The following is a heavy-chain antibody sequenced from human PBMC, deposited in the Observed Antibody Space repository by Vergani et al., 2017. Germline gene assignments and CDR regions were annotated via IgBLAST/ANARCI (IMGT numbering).Heavy chain of an antibody. CDR1: GFTFSSYA. D-gene: IGHD6-13*01. V-gene: IGHV3-30-3*01. J-gene: IGHJ4*02. CDR2: ISYDGSNK. CDR3: ARQQQRGYYFDY. Sequence: VQLVESGGGLVQPGGSLRLSCAASGFTFSSYAMHWVRQAPGKGLEWVAVISYDGSNKYYADSVKGRFTISRDNSKNTLYLQMNSLRAEDTAVYYCARQQQRGYYFDYWGQGTLVTVSS.